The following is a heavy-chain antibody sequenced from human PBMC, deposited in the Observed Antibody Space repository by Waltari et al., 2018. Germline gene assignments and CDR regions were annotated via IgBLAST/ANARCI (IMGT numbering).Heavy chain of an antibody. J-gene: IGHJ3*02. Sequence: QVQLVQSGAEVKKPGSSVKVSCKASGGTFSSYAISWVRQAPGQGLEWMGGIIPIFGTANYAQKFQGRVTITADESTSTAYMELSSLRSEDTAVYYCARDRSFRGATTGSGAFDIWGQGTMVTVSS. V-gene: IGHV1-69*12. CDR3: ARDRSFRGATTGSGAFDI. CDR1: GGTFSSYA. CDR2: IIPIFGTA. D-gene: IGHD1-26*01.